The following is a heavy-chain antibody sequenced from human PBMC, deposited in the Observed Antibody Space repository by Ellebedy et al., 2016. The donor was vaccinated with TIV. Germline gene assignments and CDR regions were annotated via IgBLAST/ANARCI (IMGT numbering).Heavy chain of an antibody. CDR2: INPSGGST. CDR3: ARGASSWYPFSPFDY. CDR1: GYTFTSYY. D-gene: IGHD6-13*01. J-gene: IGHJ4*02. Sequence: ASVKVSXXASGYTFTSYYMHWVRQAPGQGLEWMGIINPSGGSTSYAQKFQGRVTMTRDTSTSTVYMELSSLRSEDTAVYYCARGASSWYPFSPFDYWGQGTLVTVSS. V-gene: IGHV1-46*01.